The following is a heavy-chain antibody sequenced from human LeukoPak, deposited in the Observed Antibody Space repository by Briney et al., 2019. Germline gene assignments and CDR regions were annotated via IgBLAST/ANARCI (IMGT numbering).Heavy chain of an antibody. CDR1: AFTFDDYG. D-gene: IGHD5-24*01. Sequence: PAGTLRLSCAASAFTFDDYGMTWVPQAPGQGLEGVSGINCNGGSTGYAVSVKGRFTISRDSAKNSLYLQMNSLRAEDTALYYCARDLGYKDYVSAFDIWGQGTMVTVSS. CDR2: INCNGGST. CDR3: ARDLGYKDYVSAFDI. J-gene: IGHJ3*02. V-gene: IGHV3-20*04.